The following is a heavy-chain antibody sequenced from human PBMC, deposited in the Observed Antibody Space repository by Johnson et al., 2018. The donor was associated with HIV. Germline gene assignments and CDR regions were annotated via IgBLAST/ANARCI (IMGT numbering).Heavy chain of an antibody. D-gene: IGHD3-22*01. V-gene: IGHV3-30*04. CDR1: GFTFSSFS. CDR3: ERGITMIAVVKGDALDI. CDR2: INSDGSNK. J-gene: IGHJ3*02. Sequence: QVQLVESGGGLVQPGRSLRLSCAASGFTFSSFSMHWVRQAPGKGLVWVARINSDGSNKCYANSLKGRFSISRDNSKHTVYLQMNSLRTEDTAVYYCERGITMIAVVKGDALDIWGQGTMVTVSS.